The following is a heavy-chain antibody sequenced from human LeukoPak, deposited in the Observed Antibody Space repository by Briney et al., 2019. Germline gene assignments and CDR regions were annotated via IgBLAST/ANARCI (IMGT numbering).Heavy chain of an antibody. V-gene: IGHV3-7*04. J-gene: IGHJ4*02. Sequence: GGSLRLSCAASGFTFSSYGMSWVRQAPGKGLEWVANIKQDGSEKYYVDSVKGRFTISRDNAKNSLYLQMNSLRAEDTAVYYCARAGYSSSWYSDWGQGTLVTVSS. CDR2: IKQDGSEK. CDR1: GFTFSSYG. CDR3: ARAGYSSSWYSD. D-gene: IGHD6-13*01.